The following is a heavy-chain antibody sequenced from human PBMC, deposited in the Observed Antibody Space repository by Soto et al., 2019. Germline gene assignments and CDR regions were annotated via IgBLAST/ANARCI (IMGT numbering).Heavy chain of an antibody. CDR3: ARDPYYGSGSYYNVINNNWFDP. D-gene: IGHD3-10*01. CDR2: ISYDGSNK. CDR1: GFTFSSYA. J-gene: IGHJ5*02. V-gene: IGHV3-30-3*01. Sequence: GGSLRLSCAASGFTFSSYAMHWVRQAPGKGLEWVAVISYDGSNKYYADSVKGRFTISRDNSKNTLYLQMNSLRAEDTAVYYCARDPYYGSGSYYNVINNNWFDPWGQGTLVTVSS.